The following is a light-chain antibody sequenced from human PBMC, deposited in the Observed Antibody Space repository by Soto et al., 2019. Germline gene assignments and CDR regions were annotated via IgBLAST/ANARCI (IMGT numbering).Light chain of an antibody. J-gene: IGKJ1*01. CDR2: AAS. CDR1: ESIDNW. CDR3: QPYKGFWT. Sequence: DIQMSQSPSTVSASEGDTVTITCRASESIDNWLAWYQQKPGKAPKLLIFAASTLVRGVPSRFSGRGSGTEFTLTISSLQPDDFATYYCQPYKGFWTFGQGTKVDIK. V-gene: IGKV1-5*01.